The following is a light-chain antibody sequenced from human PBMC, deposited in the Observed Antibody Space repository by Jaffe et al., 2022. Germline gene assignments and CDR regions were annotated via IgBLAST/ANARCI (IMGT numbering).Light chain of an antibody. V-gene: IGLV2-23*01. J-gene: IGLJ1*01. CDR3: CSSAGTYV. CDR1: SSDIGSYNL. Sequence: QSALTQPASVSGSPGQSITISCTGTSSDIGSYNLVSWYQHHPGKAPKLMIYEGTKRPSGVSNRFSGSKSGNTASLTISGLRAEDEADYYCCSSAGTYVFGTGTKVTVL. CDR2: EGT.